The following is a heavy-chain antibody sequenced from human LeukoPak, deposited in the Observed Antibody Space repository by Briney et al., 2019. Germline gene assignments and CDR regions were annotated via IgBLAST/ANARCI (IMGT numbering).Heavy chain of an antibody. J-gene: IGHJ3*02. V-gene: IGHV4-38-2*02. CDR1: GYSISSGYY. Sequence: SETLSLTCNVSGYSISSGYYWGWIRQPPGKGLQWIGTIYHSGSTYYNPSLKSRVTISVDTSKNQFSLKLSSVTAADTAVYYCARFTRSDAFDIWGQGTMVTVSS. CDR3: ARFTRSDAFDI. CDR2: IYHSGST.